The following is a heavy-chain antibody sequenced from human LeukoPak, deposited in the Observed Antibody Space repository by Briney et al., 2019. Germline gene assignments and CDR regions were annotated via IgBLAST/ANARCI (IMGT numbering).Heavy chain of an antibody. Sequence: GGSLRLSCAASGFTFSSFGINWVRQAPGKGLEWVSVIYSGGSTYYADSVKGRFTISRDNSKNTLYLQMNSLRAEDTAVYYCARDNRQYYDSSGYGNWYFDLWGRGTLVTVSS. V-gene: IGHV3-53*01. D-gene: IGHD3-22*01. CDR3: ARDNRQYYDSSGYGNWYFDL. CDR2: IYSGGST. J-gene: IGHJ2*01. CDR1: GFTFSSFG.